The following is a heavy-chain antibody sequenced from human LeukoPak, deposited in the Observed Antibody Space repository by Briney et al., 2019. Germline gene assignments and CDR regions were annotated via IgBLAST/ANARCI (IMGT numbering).Heavy chain of an antibody. J-gene: IGHJ4*02. D-gene: IGHD2-2*01. CDR2: IGSRSDFM. CDR1: GFFFSTYS. CDR3: TSPAGNDY. V-gene: IGHV3-21*01. Sequence: PGGSLRLSCAASGFFFSTYSMNWVRQAPGKGLEWVSSIGSRSDFMHYADSVKGRFTISRDNAKNSVYLHKNSLRAEDTAVYYCTSPAGNDYWGQGTLVTVTS.